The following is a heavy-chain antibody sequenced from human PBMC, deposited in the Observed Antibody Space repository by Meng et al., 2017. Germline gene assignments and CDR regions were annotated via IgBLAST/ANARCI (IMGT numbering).Heavy chain of an antibody. CDR1: GFTFSSYA. J-gene: IGHJ5*02. D-gene: IGHD3-3*01. V-gene: IGHV3-23*01. CDR3: AKGVGRFLESVWFDP. CDR2: ISGSGGST. Sequence: ETLSLTCAASGFTFSSYAMSWVRQAPGKGLEWVSAISGSGGSTYYADSVKGRFTISRDNSKNTLYLQMNSLRAEDTAVYYCAKGVGRFLESVWFDPWGQGTLVTVSS.